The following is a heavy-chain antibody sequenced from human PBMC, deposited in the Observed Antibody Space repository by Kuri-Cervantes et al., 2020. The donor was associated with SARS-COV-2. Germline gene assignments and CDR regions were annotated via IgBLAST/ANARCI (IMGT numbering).Heavy chain of an antibody. V-gene: IGHV1-69*04. CDR1: GGTFSSYA. J-gene: IGHJ6*03. Sequence: SVKVSCKASGGTFSSYAISWVRQAPGQGLEWMGRIIPILGTASYAQKFQGRVTITADKSTSTAYMELSSLRAEDTAVYYCARGPSTIFGVVPRMYYYYYYMDVWGKGTTVTVSS. D-gene: IGHD3-3*01. CDR2: IIPILGTA. CDR3: ARGPSTIFGVVPRMYYYYYYMDV.